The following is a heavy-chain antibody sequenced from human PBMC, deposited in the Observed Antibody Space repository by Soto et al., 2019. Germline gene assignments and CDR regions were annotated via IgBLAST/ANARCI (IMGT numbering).Heavy chain of an antibody. V-gene: IGHV3-23*01. J-gene: IGHJ4*02. CDR2: ISGSGGST. CDR3: AKDLEVGPRVLTD. CDR1: GFTFSSYA. D-gene: IGHD3-9*01. Sequence: EVQLLESGGGLVQPGGSLRLSCAASGFTFSSYAMSWVRQAPGKRLEWVSAISGSGGSTYYADSVKGRFTISRDNSKNTLYLQMNSLRAEDTAVYYCAKDLEVGPRVLTDWGQGTLVTVSS.